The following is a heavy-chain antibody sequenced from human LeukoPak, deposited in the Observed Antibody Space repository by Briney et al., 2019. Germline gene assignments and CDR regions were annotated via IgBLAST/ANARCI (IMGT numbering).Heavy chain of an antibody. Sequence: GGSLRLPCAASGFTFSSYAMSWVRQAPGKGLEWVSAISGSGGSTYYADSVKGRFTISRDNDKNSLYLQMNSLRAEDTAVYYCARGRDGYNLVDAFDIWGQGIMVTVSS. CDR1: GFTFSSYA. V-gene: IGHV3-23*01. D-gene: IGHD5-24*01. CDR2: ISGSGGST. J-gene: IGHJ3*02. CDR3: ARGRDGYNLVDAFDI.